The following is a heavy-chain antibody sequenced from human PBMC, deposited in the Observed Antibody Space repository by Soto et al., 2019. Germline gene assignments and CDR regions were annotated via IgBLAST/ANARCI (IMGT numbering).Heavy chain of an antibody. CDR1: GDSISSSVW. D-gene: IGHD7-27*01. Sequence: SETLSLTCAVSGDSISSSVWWTWVRQPPVKGLEWIGEVFHTGDTYFNPSLRSRVAMSVDKSTNEFSLKVTSVTAADTAIYYCARKAWVRFDYWGQGALVTVSS. J-gene: IGHJ4*02. CDR3: ARKAWVRFDY. V-gene: IGHV4-4*02. CDR2: VFHTGDT.